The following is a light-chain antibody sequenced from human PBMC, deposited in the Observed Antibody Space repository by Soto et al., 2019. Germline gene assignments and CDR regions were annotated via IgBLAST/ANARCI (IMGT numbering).Light chain of an antibody. CDR3: QVWDSSSDHVV. V-gene: IGLV3-21*02. CDR1: NIGGKS. J-gene: IGLJ2*01. CDR2: ADS. Sequence: SHELTQPPSVSVAPGQTARITCGGNNIGGKSVHWYQQKPGQAPVLVVYADSDRPSGIPERFSGSNSGNTATLTINRVEAGDETDYYCQVWDSSSDHVVFGGGTKLTVL.